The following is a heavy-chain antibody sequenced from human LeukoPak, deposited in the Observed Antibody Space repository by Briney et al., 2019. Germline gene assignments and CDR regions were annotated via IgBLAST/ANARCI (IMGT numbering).Heavy chain of an antibody. CDR3: ARGVVFGMRRFLEWLRLRGEYAFDI. D-gene: IGHD3-3*01. CDR2: IYYSGST. V-gene: IGHV4-59*11. Sequence: SETLSLTCTVSGGSISSHYWSWIRQPPGKGLEWIGYIYYSGSTNYNPSLKSRVTISVDTSKNQFSLKLSSVTAADTAVYYCARGVVFGMRRFLEWLRLRGEYAFDIWGQGTMVTVSS. J-gene: IGHJ3*02. CDR1: GGSISSHY.